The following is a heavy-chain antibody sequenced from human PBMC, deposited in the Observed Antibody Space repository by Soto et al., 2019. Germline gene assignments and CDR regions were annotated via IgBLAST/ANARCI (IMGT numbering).Heavy chain of an antibody. CDR3: ARGRSCYYGIDY. CDR2: IKGDGTNT. D-gene: IGHD3-10*01. V-gene: IGHV3-74*01. J-gene: IGHJ4*02. Sequence: EVQLVESGGGLVQFGGSLRLSCAASGFTFSSYWMHWVRQVPGKGLVWVSRIKGDGTNTGYADAVKGRFTISRDNGKNTLYLQMNSLRAGDTAVYYCARGRSCYYGIDYWGQGTMVTVSS. CDR1: GFTFSSYW.